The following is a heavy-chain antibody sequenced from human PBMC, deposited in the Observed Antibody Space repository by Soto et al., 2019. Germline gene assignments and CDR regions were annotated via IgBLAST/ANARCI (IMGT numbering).Heavy chain of an antibody. D-gene: IGHD3-22*01. V-gene: IGHV4-59*08. CDR2: IYYSGST. CDR1: GGSISSYY. Sequence: ASETLSLTCTVSGGSISSYYWSWIRQPPGKGLEWIGYIYYSGSTNYNPSLKSRVTISVDTSKNQFSLKLSTVTAAHTAVYYCARLWGYYNDYWGQGTLVTASS. J-gene: IGHJ4*02. CDR3: ARLWGYYNDY.